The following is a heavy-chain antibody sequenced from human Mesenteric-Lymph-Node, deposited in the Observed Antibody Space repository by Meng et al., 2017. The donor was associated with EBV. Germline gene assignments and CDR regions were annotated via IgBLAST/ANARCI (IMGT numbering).Heavy chain of an antibody. V-gene: IGHV4-39*01. CDR2: IYYSGTT. J-gene: IGHJ4*02. CDR3: ATQRSGSYPY. D-gene: IGHD1-26*01. Sequence: QLQLQGSGPGLVKPSETLSLTCTVSGGSISSSSYYWGWIRQPPGRGLEWIGSIYYSGTTYYNPSLKGRVTISVDTSKNQFSLKLSSVTAADTAVYYCATQRSGSYPYWGQGTLVTVSS. CDR1: GGSISSSSYY.